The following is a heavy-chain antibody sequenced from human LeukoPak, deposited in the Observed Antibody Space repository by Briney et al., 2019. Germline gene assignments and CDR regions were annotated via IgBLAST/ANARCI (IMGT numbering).Heavy chain of an antibody. V-gene: IGHV3-33*01. CDR1: GFTFSSYG. CDR3: ARGLDSSPGIDY. CDR2: IWYDGSNK. J-gene: IGHJ4*02. D-gene: IGHD3/OR15-3a*01. Sequence: GGSLRLSCAASGFTFSSYGMHWVRQAPGKGLEWVAVIWYDGSNKYYADSVKGRFTISRDNSKNTLYLQMNSLRAEDTAVYYXARGLDSSPGIDYWGQGTLVTVSS.